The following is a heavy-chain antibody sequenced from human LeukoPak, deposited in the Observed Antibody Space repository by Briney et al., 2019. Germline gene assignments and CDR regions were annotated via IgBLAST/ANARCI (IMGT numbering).Heavy chain of an antibody. D-gene: IGHD1-1*01. V-gene: IGHV3-13*01. CDR3: ARVAKERVGGVYYFDY. J-gene: IGHJ4*02. CDR1: GFTFSDYD. CDR2: IGTAGGT. Sequence: PGGSLRLSCAASGFTFSDYDMHWVRLGTGKGLGWVSAIGTAGGTYYTGPVKGRFTISRENAKNYLYLQMNSLRAGDTAVYYCARVAKERVGGVYYFDYWGQGTLVTVSS.